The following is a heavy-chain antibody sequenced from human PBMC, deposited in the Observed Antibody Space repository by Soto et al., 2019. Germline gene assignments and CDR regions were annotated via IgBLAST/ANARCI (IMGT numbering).Heavy chain of an antibody. CDR3: ARDAYYDFWRGYSRWFDP. D-gene: IGHD3-3*01. CDR1: GGSFSGYY. CDR2: INHSGRT. Sequence: PSETLSLTCAVYGGSFSGYYWSWIRQPPGKGLEWIGEINHSGRTNYNPSLRSRVTISVDTSKNQFSLKLSSVTAADTAVYYCARDAYYDFWRGYSRWFDPWGQGTLVTAPQ. V-gene: IGHV4-34*01. J-gene: IGHJ5*02.